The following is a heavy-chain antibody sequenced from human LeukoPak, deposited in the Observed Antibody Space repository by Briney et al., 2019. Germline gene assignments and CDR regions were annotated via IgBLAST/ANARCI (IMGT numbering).Heavy chain of an antibody. V-gene: IGHV7-4-1*02. CDR2: INTNTGNP. Sequence: GASVKASCKASGYTFTSYAMNWVRQAPGQGLEWMGWINTNTGNPTYAQGFTGRFVFSLDTSVSTAYLQISSLKAEDTAVYYRARARRSSGWYPNYFDYWGQGTLVTVSS. J-gene: IGHJ4*02. CDR1: GYTFTSYA. CDR3: ARARRSSGWYPNYFDY. D-gene: IGHD6-19*01.